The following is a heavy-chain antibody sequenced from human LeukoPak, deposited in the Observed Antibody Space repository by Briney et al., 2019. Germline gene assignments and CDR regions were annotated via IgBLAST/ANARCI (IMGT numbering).Heavy chain of an antibody. D-gene: IGHD3-10*01. V-gene: IGHV4-38-2*02. CDR3: ARDPLTMVREDY. CDR1: GYSISSGYY. J-gene: IGHJ4*02. Sequence: NSSETLSLTCTVSGYSISSGYYWGWIRQPTGKGLEWIGSIYHSGSTYYNPSLKSRVTISVDTSKNQFSLKLSPVTAADTAVYYCARDPLTMVREDYWGQGTLVTVSS. CDR2: IYHSGST.